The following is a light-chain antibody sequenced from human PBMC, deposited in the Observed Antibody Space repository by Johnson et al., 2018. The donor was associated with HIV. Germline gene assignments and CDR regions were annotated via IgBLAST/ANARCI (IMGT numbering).Light chain of an antibody. CDR2: EDY. CDR1: SSNIENYF. CDR3: GVGDASLSPHYA. Sequence: QSVLTQPPSVSAAPGQRVNISCSGHSSNIENYFVSWYQQLPGAAPRLLIYEDYKRPSGIPDRFSGSKSGASATLGITGLQPGDEADYYFGVGDASLSPHYAFGTGTTIPVL. J-gene: IGLJ1*01. V-gene: IGLV1-51*02.